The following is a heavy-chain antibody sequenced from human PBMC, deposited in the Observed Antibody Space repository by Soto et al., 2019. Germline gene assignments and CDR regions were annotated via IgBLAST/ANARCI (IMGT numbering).Heavy chain of an antibody. CDR1: GYTFTSYG. D-gene: IGHD2-8*02. J-gene: IGHJ6*02. CDR3: AREESYGGVYYYYGMDV. CDR2: ISAYNGNT. Sequence: ASVKVSCKASGYTFTSYGISWVRHAPGQGLEWMGWISAYNGNTNYAQKLQGRVTMTTDTSTSTAYMELRSLRSDDTAVYYCAREESYGGVYYYYGMDVWGQGTTVTVSS. V-gene: IGHV1-18*01.